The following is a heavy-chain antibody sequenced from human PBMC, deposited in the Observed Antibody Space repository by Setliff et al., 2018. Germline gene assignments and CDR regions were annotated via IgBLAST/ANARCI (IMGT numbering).Heavy chain of an antibody. V-gene: IGHV1-69*05. J-gene: IGHJ6*02. Sequence: GASVKVSCKASGGTFSSYAISWVRQAPGQGLEWMGGIIPIFGTANYAQKFQGRVTITTDESTSTAYMELSSLRSEDTAVYYCARGEAYGMDVWGQGTTVTVSS. CDR2: IIPIFGTA. CDR1: GGTFSSYA. CDR3: ARGEAYGMDV.